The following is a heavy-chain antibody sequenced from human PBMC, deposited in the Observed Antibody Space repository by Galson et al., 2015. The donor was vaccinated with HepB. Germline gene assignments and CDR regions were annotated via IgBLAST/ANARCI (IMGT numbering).Heavy chain of an antibody. CDR3: ARGSTSSFPF. CDR2: IYYSGST. D-gene: IGHD3-10*01. CDR1: GGSLINYY. Sequence: ETLSLTCTVSGGSLINYYYTWIRQPPGKGLESPGYIYYSGSTNYNPSLKSRLTISIDTSKNQFSLRLSSVTAEDTAVYYCARGSTSSFPFWGQGTLVAVSS. J-gene: IGHJ4*02. V-gene: IGHV4-59*01.